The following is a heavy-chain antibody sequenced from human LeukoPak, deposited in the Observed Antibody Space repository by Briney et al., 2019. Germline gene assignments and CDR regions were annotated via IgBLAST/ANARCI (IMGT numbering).Heavy chain of an antibody. V-gene: IGHV3-23*01. Sequence: GGSLRLSCAASGLTFSSYAMSWVRQAPGKGLEWVSAISGGGGSTYYADSVKGRFTISRDNSKNTLYLQMYSLRAEDTAVYFCASAEGDSWGQGTLVTVSS. J-gene: IGHJ5*01. CDR2: ISGGGGST. CDR1: GLTFSSYA. CDR3: ASAEGDS.